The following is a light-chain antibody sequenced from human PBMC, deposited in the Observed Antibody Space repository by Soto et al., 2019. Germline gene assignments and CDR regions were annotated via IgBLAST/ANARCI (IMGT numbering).Light chain of an antibody. CDR1: QSVSSSY. V-gene: IGKV3-20*01. CDR3: QQYNNWLRT. CDR2: GAS. J-gene: IGKJ1*01. Sequence: EIVLTQSPGTLSLSPWERATLSCRASQSVSSSYLAWYQQKPGQAPRLVIYGASNRATGIPDRFSGSGSGTEFTLTISSLQSEDFAVYYCQQYNNWLRTFGQGTKVDIK.